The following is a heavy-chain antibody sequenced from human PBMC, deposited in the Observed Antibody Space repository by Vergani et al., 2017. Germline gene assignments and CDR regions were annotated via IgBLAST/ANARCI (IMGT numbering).Heavy chain of an antibody. V-gene: IGHV1-46*03. D-gene: IGHD1-26*01. J-gene: IGHJ6*02. CDR2: INPSGGST. CDR1: GYTFTSYY. CDR3: ARALVVGATNYYYGMDV. Sequence: QVQLVQSGAEVKKPGASVKVSCKASGYTFTSYYMHWVRQAPGQGLEWMGIINPSGGSTSYAQKFQGRVTMTRDTSTSTVYMELSSLRSEDTAVYYCARALVVGATNYYYGMDVWGQGTTVTVSS.